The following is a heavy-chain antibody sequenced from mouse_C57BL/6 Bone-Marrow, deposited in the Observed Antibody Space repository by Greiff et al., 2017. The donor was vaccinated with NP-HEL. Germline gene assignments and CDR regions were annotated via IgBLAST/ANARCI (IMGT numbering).Heavy chain of an antibody. D-gene: IGHD2-4*01. CDR2: INPGSGGT. CDR3: ARGGIYYDYAWFAY. V-gene: IGHV1-54*01. Sequence: QVQLQQSGAELVRPGTSVKVSCKASGYAFTNYLIEWVKQRPGQGLEWIGVINPGSGGTNYNEKFKVKATLTADKSSSTAYMQLSSLTSEDSAVYFCARGGIYYDYAWFAYWGQGTLVTVSA. J-gene: IGHJ3*01. CDR1: GYAFTNYL.